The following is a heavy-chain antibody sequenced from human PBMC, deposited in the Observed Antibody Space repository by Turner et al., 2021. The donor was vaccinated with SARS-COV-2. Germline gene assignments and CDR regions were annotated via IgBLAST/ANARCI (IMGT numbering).Heavy chain of an antibody. D-gene: IGHD2-2*01. CDR2: MNPDSGNT. Sequence: QVQLVQSGAEVKKPGASVKVSCKASGYTFTSYDINWVRQATGQGLEWMGWMNPDSGNTAYAQKFQGIVTITRNTSISTAYMELSSLRSEDTAVYYCARGGYCSSTSCSPYWYFDLWGRGTLVTVSS. J-gene: IGHJ2*01. V-gene: IGHV1-8*03. CDR1: GYTFTSYD. CDR3: ARGGYCSSTSCSPYWYFDL.